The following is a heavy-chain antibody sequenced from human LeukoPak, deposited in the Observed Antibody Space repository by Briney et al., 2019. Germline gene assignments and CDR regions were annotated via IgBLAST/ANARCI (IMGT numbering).Heavy chain of an antibody. V-gene: IGHV4-34*01. J-gene: IGHJ4*02. CDR2: INHSGST. Sequence: SETLSLTCAVYGGSFSGYYWSWIRQPPGKGLEWIGEINHSGSTNYNPSLKSRVTISVDTSKNQFSLKLSSVTPEDTAVYYCAASSGGFYCWGQGTLVTVSS. CDR3: AASSGGFYC. D-gene: IGHD2-15*01. CDR1: GGSFSGYY.